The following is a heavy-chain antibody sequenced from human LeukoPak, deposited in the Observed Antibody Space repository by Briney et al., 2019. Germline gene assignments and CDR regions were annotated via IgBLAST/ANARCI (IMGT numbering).Heavy chain of an antibody. Sequence: PSETLSLTCAVYGGSFSGYYWSWIRQPPGKGLEWIGEINHSGSTNYNPSLKSRATLSIDTSKNQFSLKLSSVTVADTAVYYCARGVRGSTSWNSYYNYFYLDVWGKGITVTISS. V-gene: IGHV4-34*01. CDR3: ARGVRGSTSWNSYYNYFYLDV. CDR1: GGSFSGYY. D-gene: IGHD1-7*01. J-gene: IGHJ6*03. CDR2: INHSGST.